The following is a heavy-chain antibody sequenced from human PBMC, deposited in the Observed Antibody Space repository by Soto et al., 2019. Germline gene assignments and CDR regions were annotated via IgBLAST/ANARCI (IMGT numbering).Heavy chain of an antibody. Sequence: ASLKVSCKASGYTFTSYGISWVRQAPGQGLEWMGWISAYNGNTNYAQKLQGRVTMTTDTSTSTAYMELRSLRSDDTAVYYCAREEALYYYYGMDVWGQGTTVTVSS. CDR2: ISAYNGNT. CDR1: GYTFTSYG. CDR3: AREEALYYYYGMDV. J-gene: IGHJ6*02. V-gene: IGHV1-18*01.